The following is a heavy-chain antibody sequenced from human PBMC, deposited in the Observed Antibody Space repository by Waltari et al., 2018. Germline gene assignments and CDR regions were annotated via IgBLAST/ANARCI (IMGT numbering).Heavy chain of an antibody. J-gene: IGHJ3*02. V-gene: IGHV4-59*01. CDR3: ARVGGYPLGVFDI. CDR1: GVSISSYY. D-gene: IGHD3-22*01. Sequence: QVQLQESGPGLVKSSETLSLMCTVSGVSISSYYWSWIRQPPGKGLEWIGYMYYNGDTNYNPSLKSRVTTSIDTSKTQFSLKLNSVTAADTAVYYCARVGGYPLGVFDIWGQGTMVTVSS. CDR2: MYYNGDT.